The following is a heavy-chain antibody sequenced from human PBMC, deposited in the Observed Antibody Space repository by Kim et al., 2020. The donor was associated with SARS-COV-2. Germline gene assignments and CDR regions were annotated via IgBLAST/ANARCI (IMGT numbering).Heavy chain of an antibody. V-gene: IGHV3-74*01. J-gene: IGHJ4*02. CDR2: RSP. CDR3: VPQAYRLLES. Sequence: RSPNDADLVEGRITISRDNSKNTVFLQMSSLRADDTAVYFCVPQAYRLLESWGQGTLVTVSS. D-gene: IGHD1-26*01.